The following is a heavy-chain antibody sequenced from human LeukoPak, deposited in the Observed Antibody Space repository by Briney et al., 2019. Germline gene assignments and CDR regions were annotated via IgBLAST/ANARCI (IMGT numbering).Heavy chain of an antibody. CDR2: IKSKTDGGTT. J-gene: IGHJ4*02. Sequence: PGGSLRLSCAASGFTFSNAWMSWVRQAPGKGLEWVGRIKSKTDGGTTDYAAPVKGRFTISRDDSKNTPYLQMNSLKTEDTAVYYCTTEGSQAYYYGSGSYYNVGSFDYWGQGTLVTVSS. CDR1: GFTFSNAW. CDR3: TTEGSQAYYYGSGSYYNVGSFDY. D-gene: IGHD3-10*01. V-gene: IGHV3-15*01.